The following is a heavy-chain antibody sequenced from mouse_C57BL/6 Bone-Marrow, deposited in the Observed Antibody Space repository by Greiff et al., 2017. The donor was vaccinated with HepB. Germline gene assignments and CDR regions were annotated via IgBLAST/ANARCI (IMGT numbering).Heavy chain of an antibody. CDR2: ISYSGST. V-gene: IGHV3-8*01. J-gene: IGHJ2*01. CDR3: ARPYYYGSSYGRFDY. Sequence: EVHLVESGPGLAKPSQTLSLTCSVTGYSITSDYWNWIRKFPGNKLEYMGYISYSGSTYYNPSLKSRISITRDTSKNQYYLQLNSVTTEDTATYYCARPYYYGSSYGRFDYWGQGTTLTVSS. CDR1: GYSITSDY. D-gene: IGHD1-1*01.